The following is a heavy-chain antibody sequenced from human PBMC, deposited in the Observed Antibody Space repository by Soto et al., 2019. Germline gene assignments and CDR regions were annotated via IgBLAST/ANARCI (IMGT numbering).Heavy chain of an antibody. CDR1: GGSISSYY. J-gene: IGHJ6*02. CDR2: IYPSGST. V-gene: IGHV4-4*07. CDR3: ARGNATYYDFWSGYYYYYDMDV. D-gene: IGHD3-3*01. Sequence: PSETLSLTCTVSGGSISSYYWSWIRQPAGKGLEWIGRIYPSGSTNYNPSLKSRVTMSVDTSKNQFSLKLTSVTAADAAVYYCARGNATYYDFWSGYYYYYDMDVWGQGTTVTVSS.